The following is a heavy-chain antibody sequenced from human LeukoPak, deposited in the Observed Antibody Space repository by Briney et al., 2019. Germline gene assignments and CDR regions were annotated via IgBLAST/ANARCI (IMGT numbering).Heavy chain of an antibody. J-gene: IGHJ4*02. D-gene: IGHD6-13*01. CDR1: GFTFSSYA. CDR3: ARDWSSSWYDY. CDR2: ISYDGSNK. V-gene: IGHV3-30*04. Sequence: GGSLRLSCAASGFTFSSYAMHWVRQAPGKGLEWVAVISYDGSNKYYADSVKGRFTISRDNAKNSLYLQMNSLRAEDTAVYYCARDWSSSWYDYWGQGTLVTVSS.